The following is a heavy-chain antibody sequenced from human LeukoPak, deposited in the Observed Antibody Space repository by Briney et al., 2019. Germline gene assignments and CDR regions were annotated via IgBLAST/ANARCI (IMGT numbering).Heavy chain of an antibody. J-gene: IGHJ4*02. CDR3: ARARRDYGRSFGY. CDR2: INHSGST. D-gene: IGHD4-17*01. CDR1: GGSFSGYY. Sequence: KPSETLSLTCAVYGGSFSGYYWSWIRQPPGKGLEWIGEINHSGSTNYNPSLKSRVTISVDTSRKQFFLRLSSVTAADTAMYYCARARRDYGRSFGYWGQGTLVTVSS. V-gene: IGHV4-34*01.